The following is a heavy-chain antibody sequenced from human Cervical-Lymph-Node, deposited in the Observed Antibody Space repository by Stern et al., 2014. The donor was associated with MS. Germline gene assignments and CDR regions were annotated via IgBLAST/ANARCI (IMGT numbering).Heavy chain of an antibody. CDR3: ARGGCSDTSCLDY. V-gene: IGHV3-74*02. Sequence: EVQLVESGGGLVQPGGSLSLSCVVSGFTFSSYWMHWVSHAPGKGLVWVSHINSYWSNTNYADSVKGRFTFSRDNAKNTLYLQMNSLRVEDTAVYYCARGGCSDTSCLDYWGQGTLVTVSS. CDR1: GFTFSSYW. CDR2: INSYWSNT. J-gene: IGHJ4*02. D-gene: IGHD2-2*01.